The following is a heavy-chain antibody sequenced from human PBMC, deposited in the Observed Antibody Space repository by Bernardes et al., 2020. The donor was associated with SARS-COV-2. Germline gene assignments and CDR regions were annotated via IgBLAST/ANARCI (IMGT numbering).Heavy chain of an antibody. CDR1: GGSISNGFYY. CDR3: TTWGTTAPHNWFDP. J-gene: IGHJ5*02. D-gene: IGHD2-21*02. V-gene: IGHV4-61*09. Sequence: SETLSLTCTVSGGSISNGFYYWTWIRQPAGKGLEWIGHIYTPGSMNYNPSLRSRVTISVDTSKNQFSLRLSSVTAADTAVYYCTTWGTTAPHNWFDPWGQGTLVTVSS. CDR2: IYTPGSM.